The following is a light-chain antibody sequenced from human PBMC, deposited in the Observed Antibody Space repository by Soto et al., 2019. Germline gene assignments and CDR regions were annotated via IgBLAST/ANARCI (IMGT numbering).Light chain of an antibody. J-gene: IGLJ1*01. CDR2: EVS. Sequence: QSVLTQPPSASGSPGQSVTISCTGTSSDVGGYNYVSWYQQHPGKAPKLMIYEVSKRPSGVPDRFSGSKSGNTASLTVSGLQAEDEAAYYCTSYAGSNNFFYVFGTGTKLTVL. CDR1: SSDVGGYNY. CDR3: TSYAGSNNFFYV. V-gene: IGLV2-8*01.